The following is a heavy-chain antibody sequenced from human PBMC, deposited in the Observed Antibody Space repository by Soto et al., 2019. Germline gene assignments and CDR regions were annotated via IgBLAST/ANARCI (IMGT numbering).Heavy chain of an antibody. Sequence: SETLSLTCTVSGGSISSGGYCWSWIRQHPGKGLEWIGYIYYSGSTYYNPSLKSRVTISVDTSKNQFSLKLSSVTAADTAVYYCASSSGSLAYWGQGTLVTVSS. V-gene: IGHV4-31*03. CDR2: IYYSGST. CDR3: ASSSGSLAY. D-gene: IGHD3-10*01. CDR1: GGSISSGGYC. J-gene: IGHJ4*02.